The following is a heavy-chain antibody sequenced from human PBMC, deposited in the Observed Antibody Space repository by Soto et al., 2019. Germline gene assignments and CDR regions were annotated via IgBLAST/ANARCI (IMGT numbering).Heavy chain of an antibody. J-gene: IGHJ5*02. Sequence: PGGSLRLSCAASGFTVSSNYMSWVRQAPRKGLAWVSVIYTGGTTLYADSVKGRFTISRDISKNTVYLQMNSLRAEDTSVYYCAKGATMIVVVIRLDPWGQGTLVTVSS. CDR1: GFTVSSNY. CDR2: IYTGGTT. CDR3: AKGATMIVVVIRLDP. V-gene: IGHV3-53*01. D-gene: IGHD3-22*01.